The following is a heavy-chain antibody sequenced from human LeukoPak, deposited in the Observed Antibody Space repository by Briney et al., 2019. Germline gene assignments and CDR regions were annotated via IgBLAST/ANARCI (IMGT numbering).Heavy chain of an antibody. V-gene: IGHV1-2*02. CDR3: ARVMIGGYSYGPHYYYYYYMDV. D-gene: IGHD5-18*01. CDR1: GYTFTGYY. CDR2: ISPNSGGT. J-gene: IGHJ6*03. Sequence: GASVKVSCKASGYTFTGYYMHWVRQAPGQGLEWMGWISPNSGGTKYAQKFQGRVTMTRDTSISTAYMELSRLRSDDTAVYYCARVMIGGYSYGPHYYYYYYMDVWGKGTTVTVSS.